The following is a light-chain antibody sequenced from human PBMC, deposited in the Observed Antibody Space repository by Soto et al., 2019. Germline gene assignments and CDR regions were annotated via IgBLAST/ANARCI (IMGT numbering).Light chain of an antibody. Sequence: EIVLTQSPATLXLSPGERATLSCRASQSVSSHLAWYQQKPGQAPRLLIYGVSNRATGIPARFSGSGSGTDFTLTISSLEPEDFAVYYCQQRNSWPRTFGGGTKVDIK. J-gene: IGKJ4*01. V-gene: IGKV3-11*01. CDR3: QQRNSWPRT. CDR1: QSVSSH. CDR2: GVS.